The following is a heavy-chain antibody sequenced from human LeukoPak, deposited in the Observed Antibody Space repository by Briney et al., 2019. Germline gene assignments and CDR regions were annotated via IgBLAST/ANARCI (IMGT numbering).Heavy chain of an antibody. Sequence: GASVKVSCKASGGTFSSYAISWVRQAPGQGLEWMGRIIPILGIANYAQKFQGRDTITADKSTSTAYMELSSLRSEDTAVYYCARVPRYYYDSSGLWYFDYWGQGTLVTVSS. CDR2: IIPILGIA. D-gene: IGHD3-22*01. V-gene: IGHV1-69*04. J-gene: IGHJ4*02. CDR3: ARVPRYYYDSSGLWYFDY. CDR1: GGTFSSYA.